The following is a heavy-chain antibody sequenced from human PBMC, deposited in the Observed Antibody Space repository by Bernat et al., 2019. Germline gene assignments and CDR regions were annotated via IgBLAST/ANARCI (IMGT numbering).Heavy chain of an antibody. CDR3: ARHYPQYYYYYGMDV. V-gene: IGHV4-59*08. Sequence: QVQLQESGPGLVKPSETLSLTCTVSGGSISSYYWSWIRQPPGKGLEWIGYIYYSGSTNYNPSLKSRVTISVDTSKNQFSLKLSSVTAADTAVYYCARHYPQYYYYYGMDVWGQGTTVTVSS. CDR1: GGSISSYY. J-gene: IGHJ6*02. CDR2: IYYSGST.